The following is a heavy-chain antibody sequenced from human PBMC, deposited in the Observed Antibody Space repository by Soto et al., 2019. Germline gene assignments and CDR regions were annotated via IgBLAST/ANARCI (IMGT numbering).Heavy chain of an antibody. V-gene: IGHV4-31*03. D-gene: IGHD3-16*01. CDR3: GRGGETWPKASPLGY. J-gene: IGHJ4*02. CDR2: IYYSGST. Sequence: SETLSLTCTVSGGSISSGGYYWSWIRQHPGKGLEWIGYIYYSGSTYYNPSLKSRVTISVDTSKNQFSLKLSSVTAADTAVYYCGRGGETWPKASPLGYWGQGALVTVFS. CDR1: GGSISSGGYY.